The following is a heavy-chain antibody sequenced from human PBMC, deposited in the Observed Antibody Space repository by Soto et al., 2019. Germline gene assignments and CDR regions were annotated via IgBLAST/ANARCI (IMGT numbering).Heavy chain of an antibody. Sequence: GGSLRLSCAASGFTFSSYWMHWVRQAPGKGLGWVSRINSDGSSTSYADSVKGRFTISRDNAKNTLYLQMNSLRAEDTAVYYCARDGYSDVWSGYYGMDVWGQGTTVTVSS. CDR1: GFTFSSYW. CDR3: ARDGYSDVWSGYYGMDV. CDR2: INSDGSST. D-gene: IGHD3-3*01. V-gene: IGHV3-74*01. J-gene: IGHJ6*02.